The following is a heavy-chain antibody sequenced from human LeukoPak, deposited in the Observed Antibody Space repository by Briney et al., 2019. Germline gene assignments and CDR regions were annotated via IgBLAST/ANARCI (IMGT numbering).Heavy chain of an antibody. CDR1: GYTFTGYY. J-gene: IGHJ4*02. V-gene: IGHV1-2*02. CDR2: INPNSGGT. Sequence: ASVKVSCKASGYTFTGYYMHWVRQAPGQGLEWMGCINPNSGGTNYAQKFQGRVTMTRDTSTSTAYMELSRLRSDDTAVYYCARAPSYSSGWVDNWGQGTLVTVSS. D-gene: IGHD6-19*01. CDR3: ARAPSYSSGWVDN.